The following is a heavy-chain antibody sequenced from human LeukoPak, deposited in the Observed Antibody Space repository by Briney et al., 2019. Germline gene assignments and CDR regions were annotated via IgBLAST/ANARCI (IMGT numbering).Heavy chain of an antibody. D-gene: IGHD2-21*02. CDR1: GYTFSGYY. J-gene: IGHJ6*01. CDR2: INPNSGGT. CDR3: ARGERARTANYGMGV. V-gene: IGHV1-2*02. Sequence: ASVKVSCKASGYTFSGYYMHWVRQAPGQGLEWMGWINPNSGGTNYAQKFQGRVTMTRDTSISTAYMELSRLRSDDTAVYYCARGERARTANYGMGVLGQGNTVNGS.